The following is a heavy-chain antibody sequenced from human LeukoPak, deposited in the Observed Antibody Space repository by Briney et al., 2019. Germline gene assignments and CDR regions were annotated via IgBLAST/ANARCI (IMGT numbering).Heavy chain of an antibody. CDR2: IIPIFGTA. CDR3: ARNQLRYFDWLLGY. Sequence: ASVKVSCKASGYTFTSYYMHWVRQAPGQGLEWMGGIIPIFGTANYAQRFQGRVTITADESTSTAYMELSSLRSEDTAVYYCARNQLRYFDWLLGYWGQGTLVTVSS. D-gene: IGHD3-9*01. CDR1: GYTFTSYY. V-gene: IGHV1-69*13. J-gene: IGHJ4*02.